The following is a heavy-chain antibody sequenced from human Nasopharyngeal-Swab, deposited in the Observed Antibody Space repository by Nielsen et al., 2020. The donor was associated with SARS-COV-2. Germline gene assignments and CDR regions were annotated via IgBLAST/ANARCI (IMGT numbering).Heavy chain of an antibody. CDR1: GFTSSSYA. D-gene: IGHD2-15*01. Sequence: GESLKISCAASGFTSSSYAMSWVRQAPGKGLEWVSAISGSGGSTYYADSVKGRFTISRDNSKNTLYLQMNSLRAEDTAVYYCAKEHWLVAATHLDYWGQGTLVTISS. J-gene: IGHJ4*02. V-gene: IGHV3-23*01. CDR2: ISGSGGST. CDR3: AKEHWLVAATHLDY.